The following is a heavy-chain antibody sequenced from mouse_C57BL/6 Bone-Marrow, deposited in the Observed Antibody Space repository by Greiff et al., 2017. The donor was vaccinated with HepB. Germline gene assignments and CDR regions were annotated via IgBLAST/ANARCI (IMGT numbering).Heavy chain of an antibody. Sequence: EVKVVESGGGLVKPGGSLKLSCAASGFTFSSYTMSWVRQTPEKRLEWVATISGGGGNTYYPDSVKGRFTISRDNAQNTLYLQMSSLRSEDTALYYCAIWGFDYWGQGTTLTVSS. D-gene: IGHD1-1*02. CDR1: GFTFSSYT. J-gene: IGHJ2*01. V-gene: IGHV5-9*01. CDR3: AIWGFDY. CDR2: ISGGGGNT.